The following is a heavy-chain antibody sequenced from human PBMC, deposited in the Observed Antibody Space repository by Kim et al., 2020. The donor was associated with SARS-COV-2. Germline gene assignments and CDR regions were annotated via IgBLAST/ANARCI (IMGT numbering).Heavy chain of an antibody. D-gene: IGHD6-6*01. J-gene: IGHJ6*02. Sequence: GESLKISCKGSGYSFTSYWIGWVRQMPGKGLEWMGIIYPGDSDTRYSPSFQGQVTISADKSISTAYLQWSSLKASDTAMYYCARSRIAARPNYFAQHGMDVWGQGTTVTVSS. CDR3: ARSRIAARPNYFAQHGMDV. CDR2: IYPGDSDT. V-gene: IGHV5-51*01. CDR1: GYSFTSYW.